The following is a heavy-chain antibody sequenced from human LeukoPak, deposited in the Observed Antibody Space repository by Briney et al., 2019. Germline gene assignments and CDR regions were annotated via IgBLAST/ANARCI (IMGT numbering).Heavy chain of an antibody. CDR2: ISGSGGST. V-gene: IGHV3-23*01. CDR1: GVTFSSYA. CDR3: AKDIPLDY. Sequence: GGSLRLSCAASGVTFSSYAMSWVRQAPGKGLEWVSAISGSGGSTYYADSVKGRFTISRDNSNNTLFLRMNSLRPEDTAVYFCAKDIPLDYWGQGTLVTVST. J-gene: IGHJ4*02.